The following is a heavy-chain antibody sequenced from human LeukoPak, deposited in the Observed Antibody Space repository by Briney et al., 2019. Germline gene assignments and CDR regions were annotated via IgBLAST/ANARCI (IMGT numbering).Heavy chain of an antibody. CDR2: IYYSGST. J-gene: IGHJ3*02. Sequence: PSETLSLTCTVSGGSISSYYWSWIRQPPGKGLEWIGYIYYSGSTNYNPSLKSRVTISVDTSKNQFSLKLSSVTAADTAVHYCARGSRQNYYDSSGNAFDIWGQGTKVTVSS. D-gene: IGHD3-22*01. CDR3: ARGSRQNYYDSSGNAFDI. CDR1: GGSISSYY. V-gene: IGHV4-59*01.